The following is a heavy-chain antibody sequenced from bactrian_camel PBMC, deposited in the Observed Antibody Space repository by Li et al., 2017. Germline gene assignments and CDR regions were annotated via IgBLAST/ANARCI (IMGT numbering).Heavy chain of an antibody. D-gene: IGHD6*01. J-gene: IGHJ4*01. V-gene: IGHV3S53*01. CDR1: SQSRYC. Sequence: HVQLVESGGGSVQPGGSLKLSCAYSQSRYCMGWFRQRPGKEREGVATFQPDGSTSYADSVKGRFTISEDNAKNTLYLTMNSLKPEDTAMYYCAAGFSLYGDTRCSGATYKYWGQGTQVTVS. CDR3: AAGFSLYGDTRCSGATYKY. CDR2: FQPDGST.